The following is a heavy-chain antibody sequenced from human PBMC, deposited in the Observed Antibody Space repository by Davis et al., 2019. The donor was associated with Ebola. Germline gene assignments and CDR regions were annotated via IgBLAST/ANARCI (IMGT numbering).Heavy chain of an antibody. CDR2: ISYDGSNK. CDR1: GFTFSSYA. J-gene: IGHJ5*02. Sequence: PGGSLRLSCAASGFTFSSYAMHWVRQAPGKGLEWVAVISYDGSNKYYADSVKGRFTISRDNSKNTLYLQMNSLRAEDTAVYYCAREYCTSSICYYPWFDPWGQGTLVTVSS. V-gene: IGHV3-30-3*01. D-gene: IGHD2-2*01. CDR3: AREYCTSSICYYPWFDP.